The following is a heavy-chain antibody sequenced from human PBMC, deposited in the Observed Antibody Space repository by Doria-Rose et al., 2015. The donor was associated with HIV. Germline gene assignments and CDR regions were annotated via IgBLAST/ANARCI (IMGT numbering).Heavy chain of an antibody. CDR1: GVSLSSPGMG. J-gene: IGHJ4*02. D-gene: IGHD6-13*01. Sequence: QITLKESGPVLVKPTETLTLTCTVSGVSLSSPGMGVSWIRQPPGKALEWLANIFSDDERSYKTPLKSRLTISRGTSKSQLVLTMTDMDPVDTATYYCARIKSSRWYHKYYFDFWGQGTLVIVSA. CDR3: ARIKSSRWYHKYYFDF. CDR2: IFSDDER. V-gene: IGHV2-26*01.